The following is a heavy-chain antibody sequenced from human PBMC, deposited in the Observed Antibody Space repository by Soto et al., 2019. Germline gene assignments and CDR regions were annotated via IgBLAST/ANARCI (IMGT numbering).Heavy chain of an antibody. V-gene: IGHV3-30*18. CDR2: ISNDGSNK. CDR3: AKDRHTAMGDWYYGMDV. J-gene: IGHJ6*02. Sequence: PGGSLRLSCAASGFIFSSYGIHWVRQAPGKGLEWVAVISNDGSNKYYADSVKGRFTISRDNSKNTLYLQMSSLRAEDTAVYYCAKDRHTAMGDWYYGMDVWGQGATVNVSS. D-gene: IGHD5-18*01. CDR1: GFIFSSYG.